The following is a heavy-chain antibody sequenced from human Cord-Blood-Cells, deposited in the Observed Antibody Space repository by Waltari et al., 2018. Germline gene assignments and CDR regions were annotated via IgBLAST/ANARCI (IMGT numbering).Heavy chain of an antibody. V-gene: IGHV1-69*06. CDR3: ARWGLRIFGVVRGFDY. J-gene: IGHJ4*02. Sequence: QVQLVQSGAEVKKPGSSVKVSCKASGGTFSSYAISWVRQAPGQGLERMGWFILIFGTATYAQKCQCRVTITADKSTSTAYMELSSLRSADTAVYYCARWGLRIFGVVRGFDYWGQGTLVTVSS. CDR1: GGTFSSYA. D-gene: IGHD3-3*01. CDR2: FILIFGTA.